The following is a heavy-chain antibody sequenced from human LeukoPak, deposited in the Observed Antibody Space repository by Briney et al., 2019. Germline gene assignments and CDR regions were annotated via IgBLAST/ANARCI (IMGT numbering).Heavy chain of an antibody. CDR3: ATGGQLVPLNY. Sequence: GGSLRLSCAASGFTFSTYTMNWVRQAPGKGLEWVSSIIDTGTYVYYADSVKGRFTISRDNAKNSLYLQMNSLRAEDTAVYYCATGGQLVPLNYWGQRTLVTVSS. D-gene: IGHD6-6*01. CDR1: GFTFSTYT. V-gene: IGHV3-21*01. CDR2: IIDTGTYV. J-gene: IGHJ4*02.